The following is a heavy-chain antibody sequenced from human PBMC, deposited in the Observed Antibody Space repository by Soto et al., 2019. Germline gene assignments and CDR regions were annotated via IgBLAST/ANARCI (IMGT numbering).Heavy chain of an antibody. Sequence: EVQLVESGGGLVQPGGSLRLSCAASGFTFSTYSMNWVRQAPGKGLEWLSYISSSGSSISYRDSVRGRFTISRDSAKNSLYLQIDSLGAEDTAVYYCARSRYNDYWGQGTLVTVSS. V-gene: IGHV3-48*01. J-gene: IGHJ4*02. CDR3: ARSRYNDY. D-gene: IGHD1-1*01. CDR1: GFTFSTYS. CDR2: ISSSGSSI.